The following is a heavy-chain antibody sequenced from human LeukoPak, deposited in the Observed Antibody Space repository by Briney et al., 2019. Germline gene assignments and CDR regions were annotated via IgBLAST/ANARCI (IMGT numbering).Heavy chain of an antibody. CDR2: INHSGST. J-gene: IGHJ4*02. CDR3: AGDDVVTAIHDY. CDR1: GGSFSGYY. V-gene: IGHV4-34*01. Sequence: SETLSLTCAVYGGSFSGYYWSWIRQPPGKGLEWIGEINHSGSTNYNPSLKSRVTISVDTSKNQFSLKLSSVTAADTAVYYCAGDDVVTAIHDYWGQGTLVTVSS. D-gene: IGHD2-21*02.